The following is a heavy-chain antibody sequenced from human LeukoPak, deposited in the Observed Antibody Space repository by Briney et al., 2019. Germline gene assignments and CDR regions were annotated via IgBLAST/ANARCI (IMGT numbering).Heavy chain of an antibody. CDR2: ISHGGSA. J-gene: IGHJ5*02. Sequence: SETLSLTCAVYGGSFSGYYWRWIRQPPGKGLEWIGGISHGGSANYNPSLKSRVTISVDTSKNQFSLKLTSVTAADTAVYYCASSSLGYCGGGYCYPNWFDPWGQGTLVTVSS. V-gene: IGHV4-34*01. D-gene: IGHD2-15*01. CDR3: ASSSLGYCGGGYCYPNWFDP. CDR1: GGSFSGYY.